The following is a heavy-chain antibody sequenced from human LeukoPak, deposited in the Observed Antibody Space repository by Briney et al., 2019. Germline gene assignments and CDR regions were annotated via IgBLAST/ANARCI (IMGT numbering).Heavy chain of an antibody. CDR2: INPSGGST. D-gene: IGHD3-10*01. Sequence: GASVKVSCKASGYTFTSYYMHWVRQAPGQGLEWMGIINPSGGSTSYAQKFQGRVTMTRDTSTSTVYMELSSLRSEDTAVYYCARVPRVGWFGVGYYMDVWGKGTTVTISS. J-gene: IGHJ6*03. CDR1: GYTFTSYY. CDR3: ARVPRVGWFGVGYYMDV. V-gene: IGHV1-46*01.